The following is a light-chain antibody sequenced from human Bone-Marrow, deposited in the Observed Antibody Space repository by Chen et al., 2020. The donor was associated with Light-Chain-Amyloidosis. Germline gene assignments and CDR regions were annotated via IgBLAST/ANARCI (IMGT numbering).Light chain of an antibody. CDR3: MQKIQLPIT. J-gene: IGKJ4*01. CDR2: EVS. Sequence: DIVMTQTPVSLSATTGQPASISCKSSQSLLHSDGKTYLYWYLHKPGQSPQLLVSEVSNRFSGVPDRFSGSGSGRDFTLTISRVEAEDVGVYYCMQKIQLPITFGGGTKVDIK. V-gene: IGKV2D-29*02. CDR1: QSLLHSDGKTY.